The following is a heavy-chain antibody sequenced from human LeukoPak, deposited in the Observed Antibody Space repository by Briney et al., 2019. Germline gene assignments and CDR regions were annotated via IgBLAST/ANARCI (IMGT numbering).Heavy chain of an antibody. J-gene: IGHJ3*02. Sequence: ASVKVSCKASGYTFTSYYMHWVRQAPGQGLEWMGWISAYNGNTNYAQKLQGRVTMTTDTSTSTAYMELRSLRSDDTAVYYCARDLGLEDAFDIWGQGTMVTVSS. V-gene: IGHV1-18*04. CDR2: ISAYNGNT. CDR3: ARDLGLEDAFDI. D-gene: IGHD3/OR15-3a*01. CDR1: GYTFTSYY.